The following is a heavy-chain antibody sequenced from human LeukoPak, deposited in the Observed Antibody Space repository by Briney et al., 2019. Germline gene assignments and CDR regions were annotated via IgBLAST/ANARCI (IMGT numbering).Heavy chain of an antibody. CDR3: ARDGSSARGDY. Sequence: PGGSLRLSCAASGFTFSSYWMHWVRQAPGEELVWVSRINSDGSSTLYADSVKGRFTISRDNAKNTLYLQMNSLRAEDTAVYYCARDGSSARGDYWGQGTLVTVSS. CDR1: GFTFSSYW. CDR2: INSDGSST. V-gene: IGHV3-74*01. D-gene: IGHD2-2*01. J-gene: IGHJ4*02.